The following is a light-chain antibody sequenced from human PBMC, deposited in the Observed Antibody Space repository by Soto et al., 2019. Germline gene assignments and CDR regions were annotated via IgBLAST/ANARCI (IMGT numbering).Light chain of an antibody. CDR3: QQSYSTPPFT. CDR2: AAS. Sequence: DIQMTQSPSSLSASVGDRVTITCRARQSISNYLNWYQQKPGKAPKLLIYAASTLQGGVPSTFSGSGSGSHFTLTISSLQPEDFATYYCQQSYSTPPFTFGPWTKVDI. V-gene: IGKV1-39*01. CDR1: QSISNY. J-gene: IGKJ3*01.